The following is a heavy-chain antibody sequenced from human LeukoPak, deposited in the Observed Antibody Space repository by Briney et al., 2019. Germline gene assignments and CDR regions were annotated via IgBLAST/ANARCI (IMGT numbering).Heavy chain of an antibody. V-gene: IGHV4-39*01. J-gene: IGHJ3*02. Sequence: SETLSLTCTVSGGSISSSSYSWGWIRQPPGKGLEWIGSIYYSGSTYYNPSLKSRVTISVDTSKNQFSLKLSSVTAADTAVYYCASLEAMAEDAFDIWGQGTMVTVSS. CDR3: ASLEAMAEDAFDI. D-gene: IGHD5-24*01. CDR1: GGSISSSSYS. CDR2: IYYSGST.